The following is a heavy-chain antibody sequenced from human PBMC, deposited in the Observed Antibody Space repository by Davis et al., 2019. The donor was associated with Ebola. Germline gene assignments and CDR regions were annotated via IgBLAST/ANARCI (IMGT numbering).Heavy chain of an antibody. D-gene: IGHD5-18*01. CDR3: AKDWVQLSVHYYYMDV. J-gene: IGHJ6*03. CDR1: RFTFSDYS. Sequence: GGSLRLSCAASRFTFSDYSMNWVRQAPGKGLEWVSYISSSSNTIYYSDSVKGRFTISRDNAKNSLYLQMNSLRAEDTAVYYCAKDWVQLSVHYYYMDVWGKGTTVTVSS. CDR2: ISSSSNTI. V-gene: IGHV3-48*04.